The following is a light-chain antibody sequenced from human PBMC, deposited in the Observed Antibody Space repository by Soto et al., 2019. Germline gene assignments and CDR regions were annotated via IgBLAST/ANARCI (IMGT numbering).Light chain of an antibody. CDR2: EVS. V-gene: IGLV2-14*01. CDR3: RSYTGRNIRYV. CDR1: SNDVGGYNY. Sequence: QSVLTQPASVSGSPGQSITISCTGTSNDVGGYNYVSWYQHHPGKAPKLMIYEVSDRPSGVSNRFSGSKSGNTASLTISGLQAEDEADYYCRSYTGRNIRYVFGTGTKDNVL. J-gene: IGLJ1*01.